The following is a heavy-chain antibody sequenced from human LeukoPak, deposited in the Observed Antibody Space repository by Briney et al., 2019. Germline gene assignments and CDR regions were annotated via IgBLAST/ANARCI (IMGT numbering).Heavy chain of an antibody. CDR3: ATRRSTMILYYYYYYMDV. V-gene: IGHV1-69*06. J-gene: IGHJ6*03. Sequence: ASVKVSCKASGGTFSSYAISWVRQAPGQGLEWMGGIIPIFGTANYAQKFQGRVTITVDKSTSTAYMELSSLRSEDTAVYYCATRRSTMILYYYYYYMDVWGKGTTVTVSS. CDR1: GGTFSSYA. CDR2: IIPIFGTA. D-gene: IGHD3-22*01.